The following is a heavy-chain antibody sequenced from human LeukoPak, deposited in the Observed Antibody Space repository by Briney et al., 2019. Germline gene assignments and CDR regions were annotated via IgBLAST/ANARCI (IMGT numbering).Heavy chain of an antibody. Sequence: GGSLRLSCAASGFTFDNYGMNWVRQAPGQGLERVAVMSQDGSNIHYGDSVKGRFTISRDNSKNTLYLQMNSLRVEDTAVYYCAKDPYRVVVATGNYLDPWGQGTLVTVSA. CDR1: GFTFDNYG. CDR3: AKDPYRVVVATGNYLDP. D-gene: IGHD2-21*01. CDR2: MSQDGSNI. J-gene: IGHJ5*02. V-gene: IGHV3-30*18.